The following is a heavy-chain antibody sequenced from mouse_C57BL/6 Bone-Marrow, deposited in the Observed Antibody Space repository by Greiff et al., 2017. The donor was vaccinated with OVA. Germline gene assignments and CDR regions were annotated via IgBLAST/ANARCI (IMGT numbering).Heavy chain of an antibody. Sequence: EVKLQESGPGMVKPSQSLSLTCTVTGYSITSGYDWHWIRHFPGNKLEWMGYISYSGSTNYNPTLKSRISITHDTSKNHFFLTLNSVTTEDTATYYCAKEYYGSSYWYVDVWGTGTTVTVSS. V-gene: IGHV3-1*01. CDR3: AKEYYGSSYWYVDV. CDR1: GYSITSGYD. CDR2: ISYSGST. J-gene: IGHJ1*03. D-gene: IGHD1-1*01.